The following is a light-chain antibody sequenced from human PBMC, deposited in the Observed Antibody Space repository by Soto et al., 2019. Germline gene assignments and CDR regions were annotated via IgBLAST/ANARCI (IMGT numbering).Light chain of an antibody. Sequence: AIRMTQSPSSLSASTGDRVTITCRASQGISSYLAWYQQKPGKAPKLLLYAACTLQSGVPSRFSGSGSGTDFTLTISCLQSEDFATYYCQQYYSYPWTFGQGTKVEIK. CDR1: QGISSY. CDR2: AAC. CDR3: QQYYSYPWT. V-gene: IGKV1-8*01. J-gene: IGKJ1*01.